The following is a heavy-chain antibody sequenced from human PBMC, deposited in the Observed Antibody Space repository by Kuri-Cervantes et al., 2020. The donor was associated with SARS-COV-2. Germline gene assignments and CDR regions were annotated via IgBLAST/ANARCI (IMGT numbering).Heavy chain of an antibody. CDR1: GFMFNDYA. V-gene: IGHV3-23*01. J-gene: IGHJ4*02. CDR3: AKERGYGNEYVDY. Sequence: ETLSLTCAASGFMFNDYAMSWVRQAPGKGLEWVSSISGSGISTDYADSVKGRFTVSRDNSTNTLYLQMNSLRADETAVYYCAKERGYGNEYVDYWGQGTLVTVSS. D-gene: IGHD5-18*01. CDR2: ISGSGIST.